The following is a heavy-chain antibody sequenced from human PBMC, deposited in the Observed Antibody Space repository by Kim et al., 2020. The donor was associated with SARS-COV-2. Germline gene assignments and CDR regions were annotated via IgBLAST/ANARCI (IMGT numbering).Heavy chain of an antibody. CDR2: INHSGST. V-gene: IGHV4-34*01. D-gene: IGHD6-13*01. Sequence: SETLSLTCAVYGGSFSGYYWSWIRQPPGKGLEWIGEINHSGSTNYNPSLKSRVTISVDTSKNQFSLKLSSVTAADTAVYYCARGVVIAAAGALDYWGQGT. J-gene: IGHJ4*02. CDR1: GGSFSGYY. CDR3: ARGVVIAAAGALDY.